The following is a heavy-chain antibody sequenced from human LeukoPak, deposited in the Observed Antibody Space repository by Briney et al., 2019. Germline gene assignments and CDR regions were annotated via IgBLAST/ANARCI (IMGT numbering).Heavy chain of an antibody. Sequence: GSLRLSCAASGFTFSDYYMSWIRQPPGKGLEWIGEINHSGSTNYNPSLKSRVTISVDTSKNQFSLKLSSVTAADTAVYYCARHGGLIVGAPTGDYWGQGTLVTVSS. CDR2: INHSGST. J-gene: IGHJ4*02. CDR1: GFTFSDYY. CDR3: ARHGGLIVGAPTGDY. V-gene: IGHV4-34*01. D-gene: IGHD1-26*01.